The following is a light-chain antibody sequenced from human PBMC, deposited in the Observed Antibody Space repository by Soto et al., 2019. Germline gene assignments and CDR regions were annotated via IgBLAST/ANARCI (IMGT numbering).Light chain of an antibody. CDR2: DVS. CDR1: SSDVGAYNY. CDR3: CSYAGSYTS. J-gene: IGLJ1*01. V-gene: IGLV2-11*01. Sequence: SVLTQPRSVSGSPGQSVTISCTGTSSDVGAYNYVSWYQQHPGKAPKFIIYDVSQRPSGVPDRFSGSKSGNTASLTISGLQAEDEADYYCCSYAGSYTSFGTGTKVTVL.